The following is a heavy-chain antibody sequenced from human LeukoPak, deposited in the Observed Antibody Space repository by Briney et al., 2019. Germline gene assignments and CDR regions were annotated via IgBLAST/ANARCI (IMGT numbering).Heavy chain of an antibody. CDR1: GFTFSSHG. CDR2: ISYDGSNK. J-gene: IGHJ6*02. Sequence: GGSLTLSCAASGFTFSSHGMHWVRQAPGKGLEWEAVISYDGSNKYYADSVKGRFTISRDNSKNTLYLQMNSLRAEDTAVYYCAKRRGVGATDYYGMDVWGQGTTVTVSS. V-gene: IGHV3-30*18. D-gene: IGHD1-26*01. CDR3: AKRRGVGATDYYGMDV.